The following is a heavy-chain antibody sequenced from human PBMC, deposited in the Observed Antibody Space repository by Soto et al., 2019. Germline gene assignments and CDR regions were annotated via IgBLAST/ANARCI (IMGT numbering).Heavy chain of an antibody. Sequence: GGSLRLSCAASGFTFDDYAMHWVRQAPGKGLEWVSGISWNSGSIGYADSVKGRFTISRDNAKNSLYLQMNGLRAEDTALYYCAKSIWFGEFTTNYYYLDVWGKGTTVTGSS. V-gene: IGHV3-9*01. CDR1: GFTFDDYA. D-gene: IGHD3-10*01. CDR2: ISWNSGSI. J-gene: IGHJ6*03. CDR3: AKSIWFGEFTTNYYYLDV.